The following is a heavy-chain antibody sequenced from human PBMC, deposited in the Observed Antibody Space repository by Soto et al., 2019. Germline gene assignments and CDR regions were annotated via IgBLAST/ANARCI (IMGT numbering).Heavy chain of an antibody. CDR1: GFTFSSYS. CDR3: ARDIRAANDDFDI. V-gene: IGHV3-48*01. D-gene: IGHD6-25*01. CDR2: ISSSSSTI. J-gene: IGHJ3*02. Sequence: EVQLVESGGGLVQPGGSLRLSCAASGFTFSSYSMNWVRQAPGKGLEWVSYISSSSSTIYYADSVKGRFNITRDNAKNSLYLQRNSMRAEDTAVYYCARDIRAANDDFDIWGQGTMVTVSS.